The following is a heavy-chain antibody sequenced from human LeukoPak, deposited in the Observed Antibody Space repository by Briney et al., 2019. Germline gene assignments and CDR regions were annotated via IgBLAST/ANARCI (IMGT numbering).Heavy chain of an antibody. CDR1: GFTFSSYG. V-gene: IGHV3-30*03. CDR2: ISYDGINE. J-gene: IGHJ3*02. D-gene: IGHD3-22*01. CDR3: ARDLTYYFDSSDYGGAFDI. Sequence: PGRSLRLSCAASGFTFSSYGMHWVRQAPGKGLEWVAVISYDGINEYYADSVKGRFTISGDNSKNTLYLQMNSLRAEDTAVYYCARDLTYYFDSSDYGGAFDIWGQGTMVTVSS.